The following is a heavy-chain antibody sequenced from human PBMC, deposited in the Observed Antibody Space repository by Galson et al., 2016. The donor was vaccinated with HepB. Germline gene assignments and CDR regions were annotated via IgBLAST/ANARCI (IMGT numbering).Heavy chain of an antibody. CDR3: AAGMGYGWFDP. J-gene: IGHJ5*02. V-gene: IGHV3-23*01. Sequence: SLRLSCAASGLTLSTSDLSWVRQAPGKGLEWVSAIVHNGERTYYAESVKGRFTMSRDNSKNTLFLQMHSLRADDTAVYYCAAGMGYGWFDPWGRGTLVTVSS. D-gene: IGHD1-1*01. CDR1: GLTLSTSD. CDR2: IVHNGERT.